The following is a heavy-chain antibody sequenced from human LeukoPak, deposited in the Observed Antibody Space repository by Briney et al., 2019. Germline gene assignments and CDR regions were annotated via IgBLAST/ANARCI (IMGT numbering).Heavy chain of an antibody. CDR2: IYYSGST. J-gene: IGHJ4*02. CDR3: ARDPRSPKDYYGSGMRYFDY. D-gene: IGHD3-10*01. CDR1: GGYISSYY. V-gene: IGHV4-59*12. Sequence: PSETLSLTCTVSGGYISSYYWSWIRQPPGKGLEWIGYIYYSGSTNYNPSLKSRVTISVDTSKNQFSLKLSSVTAADTAVYYCARDPRSPKDYYGSGMRYFDYWGQGTLVTVSS.